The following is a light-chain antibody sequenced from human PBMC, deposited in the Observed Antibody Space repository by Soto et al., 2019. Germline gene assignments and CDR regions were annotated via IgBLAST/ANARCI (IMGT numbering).Light chain of an antibody. J-gene: IGKJ1*01. Sequence: DIQMTQSPSTLSASVGDRVTITCRASQSINSWLAWYQQRPGKAPNLLIYDASTLERGVPSRFTGSGSGTEFTLTISSLQPDDFATYYSQQYSGYSTFGQGTKVDIK. CDR2: DAS. CDR1: QSINSW. V-gene: IGKV1-5*01. CDR3: QQYSGYST.